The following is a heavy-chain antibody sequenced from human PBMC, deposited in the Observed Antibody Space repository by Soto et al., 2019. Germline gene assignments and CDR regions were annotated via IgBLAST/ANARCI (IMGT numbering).Heavy chain of an antibody. CDR1: GFTFNSYW. CDR2: IDGDDESTT. Sequence: EVQLVESGGGLVQPGGSLRLSCAASGFTFNSYWMQWVRHAPGKGLEWVSRIDGDDESTTNYADSVKGRFTISRDNVKTTLYLQMNSLSAEDTAVYYCVRDSHGDYWGQGTLVTVSS. CDR3: VRDSHGDY. V-gene: IGHV3-74*01. J-gene: IGHJ4*02.